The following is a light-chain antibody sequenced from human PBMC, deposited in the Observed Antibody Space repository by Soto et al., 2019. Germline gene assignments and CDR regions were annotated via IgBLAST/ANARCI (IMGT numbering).Light chain of an antibody. V-gene: IGKV3-20*01. Sequence: EIVLTQSPGTLSLSPGERATLSCRADRSVSNTLLTWFQQKPDQAPRLLIFGTSNRAPGIPDRFSGSGSGTDFTLTISRLEPDDFAVYYCQHYGDSSWTFGQGTKVEIK. CDR2: GTS. CDR1: RSVSNTL. CDR3: QHYGDSSWT. J-gene: IGKJ1*01.